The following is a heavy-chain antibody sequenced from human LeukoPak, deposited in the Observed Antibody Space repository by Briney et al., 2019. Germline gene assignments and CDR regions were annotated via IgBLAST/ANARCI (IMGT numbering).Heavy chain of an antibody. J-gene: IGHJ3*02. V-gene: IGHV5-51*01. Sequence: GESLKISCKGSGYSFTSYWIGWVRQMPGKGLEWMGIIYPGDSDTRYSPSFQGQVTISADKSISTAYLQWGSLKASDTAMYYCARRDYYDSSGLYDGGAFDIWGQGTMVTVSS. D-gene: IGHD3-22*01. CDR1: GYSFTSYW. CDR2: IYPGDSDT. CDR3: ARRDYYDSSGLYDGGAFDI.